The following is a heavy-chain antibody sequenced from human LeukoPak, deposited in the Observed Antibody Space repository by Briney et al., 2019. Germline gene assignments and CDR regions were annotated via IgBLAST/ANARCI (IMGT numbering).Heavy chain of an antibody. CDR1: EFIFSDYA. V-gene: IGHV3-23*05. D-gene: IGHD6-19*01. CDR2: IDKTTYPT. CDR3: AKFEGATIPGWFNDY. J-gene: IGHJ4*02. Sequence: GGSLRLSCAASEFIFSDYAMGWVRQAPGKGLEWVSTIDKTTYPTFYADSVKGRFTISRDNSKNTLYLQMNSLRTEDAAVYFCAKFEGATIPGWFNDYWGQGILVTVSS.